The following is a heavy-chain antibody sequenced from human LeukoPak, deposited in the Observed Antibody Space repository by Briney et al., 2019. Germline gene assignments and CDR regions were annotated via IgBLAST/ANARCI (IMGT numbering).Heavy chain of an antibody. CDR1: GGSISNTNW. V-gene: IGHV4-4*02. CDR2: VSLAGQT. CDR3: ARESRDVEIEGFDY. Sequence: SGTLSLTCDVSGGSISNTNWWSWVRQPPGQGLEWIGEVSLAGQTNYNPSLNGRVTMSLDESSNQLSLRLSSVTAADTVVYYCARESRDVEIEGFDYWGQGTLVTVSS. D-gene: IGHD5-24*01. J-gene: IGHJ4*02.